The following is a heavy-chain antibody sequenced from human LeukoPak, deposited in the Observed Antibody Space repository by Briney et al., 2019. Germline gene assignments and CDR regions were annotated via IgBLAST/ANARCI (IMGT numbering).Heavy chain of an antibody. J-gene: IGHJ6*02. CDR2: IYYSGST. CDR3: ARAPSVGGLWFGVHYYGMDV. V-gene: IGHV4-59*01. Sequence: SETLSLTCAVSGGSISSYYWSWIRQPPGKGLEWIGYIYYSGSTNYHPSLKSRVTISVDTSKNQFSLKLSSVTAADTAVYYCARAPSVGGLWFGVHYYGMDVWGQGTTVTVSS. CDR1: GGSISSYY. D-gene: IGHD3-10*01.